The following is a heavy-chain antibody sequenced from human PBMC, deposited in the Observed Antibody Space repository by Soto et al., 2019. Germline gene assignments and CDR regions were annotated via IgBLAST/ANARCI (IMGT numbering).Heavy chain of an antibody. CDR2: IIPLFRTP. CDR3: GRDNGRTQLGGHYYYITDV. Sequence: QVQLVQSGAEVKEPGSSVKVSCQASGGTFSSSALSWVRQGPGQGLEWMGGIIPLFRTPDYAQKFQGRVTITADESTSTNYMELSSLRSEDTATYYCGRDNGRTQLGGHYYYITDVWGQGNTITVSS. CDR1: GGTFSSSA. V-gene: IGHV1-69*12. J-gene: IGHJ6*02. D-gene: IGHD3-3*02.